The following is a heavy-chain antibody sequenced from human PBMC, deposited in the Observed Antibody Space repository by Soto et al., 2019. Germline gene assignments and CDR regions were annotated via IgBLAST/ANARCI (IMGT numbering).Heavy chain of an antibody. V-gene: IGHV3-48*03. Sequence: GGSLRLSCEASGFSFSSFAMNWVRQAPGRGLEWVSYISDDGASIYYADSLKGRFTISRDNAKNSLSLQMNNLRAEDTAVCYCARENSVQAWLHHFDHWGLGTLVTVSS. CDR2: ISDDGASI. D-gene: IGHD5-18*01. CDR1: GFSFSSFA. J-gene: IGHJ4*02. CDR3: ARENSVQAWLHHFDH.